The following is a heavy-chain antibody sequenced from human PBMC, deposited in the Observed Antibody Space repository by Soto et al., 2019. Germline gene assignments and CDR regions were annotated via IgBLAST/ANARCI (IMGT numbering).Heavy chain of an antibody. D-gene: IGHD3-10*01. Sequence: SETLSLTCTVYGGSFSGCYWSWIRQPPGKGLEWIGEINHSGSTNYNPSLKSRVTISVDTSKNQFSLKLNSMTAADTAVYYCARHNYGSGSTYFDYWGQGTLVTVSS. CDR1: GGSFSGCY. V-gene: IGHV4-34*01. CDR3: ARHNYGSGSTYFDY. J-gene: IGHJ4*02. CDR2: INHSGST.